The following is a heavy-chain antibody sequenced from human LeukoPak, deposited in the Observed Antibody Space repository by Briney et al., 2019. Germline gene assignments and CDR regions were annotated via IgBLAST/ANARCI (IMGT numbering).Heavy chain of an antibody. CDR2: INHSGST. Sequence: SETLSLTCAVYGGSFSGYYWSWIRQPPGKGLEWIGEINHSGSTNYNPSLKSRVTISVDTSKNQFSLKLSSVTAADTAVYYCARLEMATIRFGAFDIWGQGTMVTVSS. J-gene: IGHJ3*02. V-gene: IGHV4-34*01. D-gene: IGHD5-24*01. CDR3: ARLEMATIRFGAFDI. CDR1: GGSFSGYY.